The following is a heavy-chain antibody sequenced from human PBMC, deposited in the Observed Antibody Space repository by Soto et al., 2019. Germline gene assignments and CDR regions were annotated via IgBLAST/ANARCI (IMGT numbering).Heavy chain of an antibody. CDR1: GFTFTSYA. J-gene: IGHJ4*02. V-gene: IGHV3-30-3*01. Sequence: PGGSLRLSCSASGFTFTSYAIHWLRQAPGKGLEWVALLSYDGFDKYYADSVKGRFTISRDISKNTLYLQMNSLRAEDTAMYYCAREGRTVVIAAELDNWGQGTLVTVSS. CDR2: LSYDGFDK. CDR3: AREGRTVVIAAELDN. D-gene: IGHD2-15*01.